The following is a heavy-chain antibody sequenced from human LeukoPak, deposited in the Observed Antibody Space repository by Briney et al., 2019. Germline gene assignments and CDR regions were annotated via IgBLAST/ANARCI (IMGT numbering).Heavy chain of an antibody. J-gene: IGHJ4*02. D-gene: IGHD2-2*01. V-gene: IGHV3-30*02. CDR3: AKFDRGYQLPVDY. Sequence: PGGSLRLSCAASGFTFSSYGMHWVRQAPGKGLEGVAFIRYDGSNKYYADSVKGRFTISRDNSKNTLYQQMNSLRAEDTAVYYCAKFDRGYQLPVDYWGQGTLVTVSS. CDR1: GFTFSSYG. CDR2: IRYDGSNK.